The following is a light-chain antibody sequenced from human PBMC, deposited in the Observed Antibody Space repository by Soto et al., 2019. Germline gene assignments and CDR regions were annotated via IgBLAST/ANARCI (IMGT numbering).Light chain of an antibody. CDR3: QRFGTSPPWT. CDR2: GAS. V-gene: IGKV3-20*01. Sequence: EIVLTQSPGALSLSPGKRATLSCRASQSISSSYLAWYQQRPGQAPRLLIYGASSRATGIPDRFSGSGSGTEFTLTISRLEPEDFAVYYCQRFGTSPPWTFGQGTKVDIK. CDR1: QSISSSY. J-gene: IGKJ1*01.